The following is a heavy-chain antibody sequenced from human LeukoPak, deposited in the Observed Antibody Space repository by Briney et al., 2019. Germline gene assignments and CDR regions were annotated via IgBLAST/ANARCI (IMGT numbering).Heavy chain of an antibody. J-gene: IGHJ5*02. Sequence: SVKVSCKASGGTFSSYAISWVRQAPGQGLEWMGRIIPIFGTAKYAQKFQDRVTITTDESTSTAYMELSSLRSEDTAVYYCAKDEGKGFDPWGQGTLVTVSS. CDR2: IIPIFGTA. CDR1: GGTFSSYA. CDR3: AKDEGKGFDP. V-gene: IGHV1-69*05.